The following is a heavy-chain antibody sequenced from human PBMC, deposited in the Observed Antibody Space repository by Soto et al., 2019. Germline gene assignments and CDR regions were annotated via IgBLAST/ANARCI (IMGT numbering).Heavy chain of an antibody. Sequence: EVQLVESGGGLVQPGGSLRLSCAASGFSFSSYSMNWVRQAPGKGLEWVSYIIAGGGGVLYTDSVKGRFTISRDNGRNSLYLQMSSPRDEDTAVYYCARDSAYAFDFWGEGTMVIVSS. CDR2: IIAGGGGV. J-gene: IGHJ3*01. CDR3: ARDSAYAFDF. V-gene: IGHV3-48*02. CDR1: GFSFSSYS.